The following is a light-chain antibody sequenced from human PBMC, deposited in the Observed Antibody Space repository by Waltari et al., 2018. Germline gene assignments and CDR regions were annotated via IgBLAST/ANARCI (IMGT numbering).Light chain of an antibody. J-gene: IGKJ1*01. V-gene: IGKV4-1*01. CDR2: WTS. CDR3: QKYSIRRT. CDR1: QSVLYNSNDKNY. Sequence: DIVITQSPEFLAVSLGERATSNCKSSQSVLYNSNDKNYLAWYQQKPGQPPKLLIYWTSTQQSGVPNRLSGSESETDFTLTINSVQAEDVAVYCCQKYSIRRTFGRGPRVEIK.